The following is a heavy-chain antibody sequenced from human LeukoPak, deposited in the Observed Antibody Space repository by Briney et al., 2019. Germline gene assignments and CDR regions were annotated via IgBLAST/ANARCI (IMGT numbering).Heavy chain of an antibody. J-gene: IGHJ4*02. CDR2: ISSSSSYI. D-gene: IGHD3-16*02. CDR3: ARDLIMITFGGVIAFDY. V-gene: IGHV3-21*01. Sequence: GGSLRLSCAASGFTFSSYSMNWVRQAPGKGLEWVSPISSSSSYIYYADSVKGRFTISRDNAKNSLYLQMNSLRAEDTAVYYCARDLIMITFGGVIAFDYWGQGTLVTVSS. CDR1: GFTFSSYS.